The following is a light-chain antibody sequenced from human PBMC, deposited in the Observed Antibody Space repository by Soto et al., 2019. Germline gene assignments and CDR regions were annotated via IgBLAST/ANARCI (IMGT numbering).Light chain of an antibody. J-gene: IGKJ1*01. V-gene: IGKV3-20*01. CDR3: HQYDSSPKT. CDR1: QSVSSSY. CDR2: GAS. Sequence: EIVLTQSPGTLSLSPGERATLSFRASQSVSSSYLAWYQQKPGQAPRLLIYGASSRATGIPDRFSGSGSGTDFTLTISRLEPEDFAVYYCHQYDSSPKTFGQGTKVDI.